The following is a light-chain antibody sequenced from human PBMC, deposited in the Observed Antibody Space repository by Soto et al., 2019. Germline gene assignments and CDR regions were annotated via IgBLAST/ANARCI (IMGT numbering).Light chain of an antibody. CDR1: QSVSDTY. Sequence: EIVLTQSPGTLSLSPGERATLSCRASQSVSDTYLAWYQQKPGQPPRLLIYGASNRATGIPDRFSGSGSGTDFTXTVSXXEPXDFXXXXXXXGTLVWTFGQGTKVEIK. CDR3: XXGTLVWT. V-gene: IGKV3-20*01. CDR2: GAS. J-gene: IGKJ1*01.